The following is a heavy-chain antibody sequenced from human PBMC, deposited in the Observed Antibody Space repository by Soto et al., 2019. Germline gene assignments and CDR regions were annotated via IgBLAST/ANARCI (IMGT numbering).Heavy chain of an antibody. V-gene: IGHV3-20*01. D-gene: IGHD6-13*01. CDR1: GFTFDDYG. J-gene: IGHJ3*02. Sequence: TGGSLRLSCAASGFTFDDYGMSWVRQAPGKGLEWVSGINWNGGSTGYADSVKGRFTISRDNAKNSLYLQMNSLRAEDTALYHCARDSDIAAGGPSAFDIWGQGTMVTVSS. CDR2: INWNGGST. CDR3: ARDSDIAAGGPSAFDI.